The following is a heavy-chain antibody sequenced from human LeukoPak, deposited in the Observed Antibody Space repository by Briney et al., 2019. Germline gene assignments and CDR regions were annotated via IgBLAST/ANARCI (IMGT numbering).Heavy chain of an antibody. Sequence: GASVKVSCKASGYTFNSYDINWVRQATGQGLEWMGWMNPNSGNTGYAQKFQGRVTMTKNNSISTAYMELSSLRSEDTAVYYCARALSWTTESYYYMDGWGKGTTVTVSS. D-gene: IGHD3/OR15-3a*01. V-gene: IGHV1-8*01. CDR3: ARALSWTTESYYYMDG. CDR2: MNPNSGNT. J-gene: IGHJ6*03. CDR1: GYTFNSYD.